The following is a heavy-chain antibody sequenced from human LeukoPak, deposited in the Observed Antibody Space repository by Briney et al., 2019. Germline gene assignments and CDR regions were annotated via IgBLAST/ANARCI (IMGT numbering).Heavy chain of an antibody. V-gene: IGHV3-23*01. CDR3: ARHLATSGSYPLDY. CDR2: ICGNAACT. Sequence: GGSLRLSCTASGFTFRNYAMSWVRQAPGRGLEWVSVICGNAACTLYADSVKGRFIISRDNSRNTMYLYLQMNSLRAEDTAVYYCARHLATSGSYPLDYWGQGTPVTVSS. J-gene: IGHJ4*02. CDR1: GFTFRNYA. D-gene: IGHD2-2*02.